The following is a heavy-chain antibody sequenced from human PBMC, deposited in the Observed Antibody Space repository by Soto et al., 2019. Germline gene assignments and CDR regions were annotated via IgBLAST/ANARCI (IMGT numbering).Heavy chain of an antibody. J-gene: IGHJ6*02. CDR3: ARSQGSSTSLEIYYYYYYGMDV. Sequence: QVQLVQSGAEVKKPGSSVKVSCKASGGTFSSYAISWVRQAPGQGLEWMGGIIPISGTANYAKKFQGRVTITADESTSTAYMELSSLTSEDTAVYYCARSQGSSTSLEIYYYYYYGMDVWGQGTTVTVSS. V-gene: IGHV1-69*01. D-gene: IGHD2-2*01. CDR2: IIPISGTA. CDR1: GGTFSSYA.